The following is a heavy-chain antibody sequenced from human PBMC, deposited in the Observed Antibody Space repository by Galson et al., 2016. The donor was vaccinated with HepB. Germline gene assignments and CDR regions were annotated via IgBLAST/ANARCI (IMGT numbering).Heavy chain of an antibody. J-gene: IGHJ4*02. CDR3: ARRRADYLDY. V-gene: IGHV1-8*01. CDR2: LNPNNDRA. CDR1: GYTFINYD. Sequence: ASGYTFINYDINWVRQAPGQGLEWMGWLNPNNDRAGYAQKFQGRVSMSKDTSINTAYMELSSLKSDDTAVYYCARRRADYLDYWGQGTLVTVSS.